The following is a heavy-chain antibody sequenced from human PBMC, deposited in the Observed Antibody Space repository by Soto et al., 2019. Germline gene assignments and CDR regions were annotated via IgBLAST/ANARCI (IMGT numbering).Heavy chain of an antibody. CDR1: GFTFSNAW. D-gene: IGHD2-15*01. Sequence: GGSLRLSCAASGFTFSNAWMNWVRQAPGKGLEWVGRIKSKTDGGTTDYAAPVKGRFTISRDDSKNTLYLQMNSLKTEDTAVYYCTTKTEWWSASWFDPWGQGTLVTVSS. CDR2: IKSKTDGGTT. V-gene: IGHV3-15*07. CDR3: TTKTEWWSASWFDP. J-gene: IGHJ5*02.